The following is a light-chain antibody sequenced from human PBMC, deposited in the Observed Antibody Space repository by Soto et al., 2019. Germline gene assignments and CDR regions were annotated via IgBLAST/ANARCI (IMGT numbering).Light chain of an antibody. V-gene: IGLV2-23*01. Sequence: QSALTQPASVSGSPGQSITISCTGTSDDVGGHNYVSWYQQHPGKAPKLMTYEGSKRPSGVSDRFSASKSGNTASLTISGLQAEDEADYYCCSHAGDHVVFGGGTKLTVL. CDR1: SDDVGGHNY. CDR2: EGS. J-gene: IGLJ2*01. CDR3: CSHAGDHVV.